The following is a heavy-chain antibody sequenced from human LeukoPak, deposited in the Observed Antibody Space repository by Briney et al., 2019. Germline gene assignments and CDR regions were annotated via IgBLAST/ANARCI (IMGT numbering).Heavy chain of an antibody. Sequence: SETLSLTCTVSGGSISSHYWDWIRQPPGKGLEWIGYIYYSGSTNYNPSLKSRVTISVDTSKNQFSLKLSSVTAADTAVYYCAREGRGRAYCSSTSCYTGFDYWGQGTLVTVSS. CDR2: IYYSGST. V-gene: IGHV4-59*11. J-gene: IGHJ4*02. CDR3: AREGRGRAYCSSTSCYTGFDY. D-gene: IGHD2-2*02. CDR1: GGSISSHY.